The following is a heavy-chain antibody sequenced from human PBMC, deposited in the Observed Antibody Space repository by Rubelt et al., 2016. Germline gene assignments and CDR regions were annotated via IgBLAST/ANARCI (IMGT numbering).Heavy chain of an antibody. V-gene: IGHV1-69*06. D-gene: IGHD3-22*01. Sequence: QVQLVQSGAEVKKPGSSVKVSCKASGGTFSSYAISWVRQAPGQGLEWMGGIIPIFGTANYAQKVQGRVTSTADKATTTAYMELSSLRSEDTAVYYCARDLVGVVITTHDAFDIWGQGTMVTVSS. CDR2: IIPIFGTA. CDR1: GGTFSSYA. CDR3: ARDLVGVVITTHDAFDI. J-gene: IGHJ3*02.